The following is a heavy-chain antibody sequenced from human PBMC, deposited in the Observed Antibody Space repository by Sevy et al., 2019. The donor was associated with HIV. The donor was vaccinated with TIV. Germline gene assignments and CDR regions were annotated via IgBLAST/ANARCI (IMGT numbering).Heavy chain of an antibody. Sequence: SETLSLTCTVSGGSISSSSYYWGWIRQPPGKGLEWIGSIYYSGSTSYNPSLKSRVTISVDTSKNQFSLKLSSVTAADPAVYYCARPLWRGITMVQGVMSGMDVWGQGTTVTVSS. D-gene: IGHD3-10*01. CDR2: IYYSGST. V-gene: IGHV4-39*01. CDR3: ARPLWRGITMVQGVMSGMDV. J-gene: IGHJ6*02. CDR1: GGSISSSSYY.